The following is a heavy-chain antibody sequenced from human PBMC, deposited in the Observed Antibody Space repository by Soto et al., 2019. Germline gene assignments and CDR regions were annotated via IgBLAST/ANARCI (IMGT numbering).Heavy chain of an antibody. V-gene: IGHV4-4*07. CDR3: ASEEVATTI. J-gene: IGHJ4*02. D-gene: IGHD1-26*01. CDR2: IYSSGST. Sequence: QVQLQESGPGLVKPSETLSLICTVSGGSISSSYWSWIRQPAGKGLEWMGRIYSSGSTNYNPSLKSRITMSVDTSKNQFSLILSSVTAADTAVYYCASEEVATTIWGQGTLVTVSS. CDR1: GGSISSSY.